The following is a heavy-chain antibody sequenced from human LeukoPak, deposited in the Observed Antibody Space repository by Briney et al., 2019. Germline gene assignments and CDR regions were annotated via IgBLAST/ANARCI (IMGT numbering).Heavy chain of an antibody. CDR3: ATYSSTGIFQH. V-gene: IGHV4-59*01. Sequence: PSETLSLTCTVSGGSISSYYWSWIRQPPGKGLEWIGYIYYSGSTNYNPSLKSRVIISVDTSKNQSSLKLSSVTAADTAVYYCATYSSTGIFQHWGQGTLVTVSS. CDR1: GGSISSYY. CDR2: IYYSGST. D-gene: IGHD6-13*01. J-gene: IGHJ1*01.